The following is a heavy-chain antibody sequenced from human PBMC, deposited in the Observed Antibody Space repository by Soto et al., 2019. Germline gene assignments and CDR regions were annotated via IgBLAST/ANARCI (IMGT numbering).Heavy chain of an antibody. J-gene: IGHJ4*02. Sequence: EVQLVESGGGLVQPGRSLRLSCAASGFTFDDYAMHWVRRVPGKGLEWVSSISWNSNIIGYADSVKGRFTISRDNAKNSLYLQMNSLRPEGTALYYCANGGPDGFCSGGRCYFDYWGQGTLVTVSS. CDR2: ISWNSNII. CDR1: GFTFDDYA. CDR3: ANGGPDGFCSGGRCYFDY. D-gene: IGHD2-15*01. V-gene: IGHV3-9*01.